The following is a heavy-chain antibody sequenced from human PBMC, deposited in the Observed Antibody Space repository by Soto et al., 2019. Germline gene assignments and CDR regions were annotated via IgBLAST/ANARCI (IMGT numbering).Heavy chain of an antibody. J-gene: IGHJ4*02. Sequence: QVQLGQSGAEVKKPGASVKLSCKASGYTFTNYYVHWVRQAPGQGFEWMGIINPNGGSTRYAQKFQGRVTITGDTSTSTVYMELSSLRSEDTAVYYCARALPRIAASREGDYWGQGTLVTVSS. CDR2: INPNGGST. D-gene: IGHD6-6*01. CDR1: GYTFTNYY. CDR3: ARALPRIAASREGDY. V-gene: IGHV1-46*01.